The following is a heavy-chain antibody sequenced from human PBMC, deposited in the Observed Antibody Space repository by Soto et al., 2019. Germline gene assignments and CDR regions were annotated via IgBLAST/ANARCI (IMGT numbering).Heavy chain of an antibody. V-gene: IGHV3-11*06. CDR1: GFTFSDYY. J-gene: IGHJ4*02. Sequence: PGGSLRLSCAASGFTFSDYYMSWIRQAPGKGLGWVSYISSSSSYTNYADSVKGRFTISRDNAKNSLYLQMNSLRAEDTAVYYCARKLLWFGEPLGFDYWGQGTLVTVSS. CDR2: ISSSSSYT. D-gene: IGHD3-10*01. CDR3: ARKLLWFGEPLGFDY.